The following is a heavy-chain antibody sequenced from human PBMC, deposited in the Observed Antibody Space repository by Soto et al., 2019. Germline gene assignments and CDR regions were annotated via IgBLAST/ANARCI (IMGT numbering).Heavy chain of an antibody. CDR3: AREWTTHPSAP. Sequence: QVQLVQSGAEVKTPGASVKVSCKSSGYTFTSYYMHWVRQAPGQGLEWMGIIDPNGGSTSYAQKFQGRITIPGDTPTSTVYRERSTRSSEDRAVYFCAREWTTHPSAPWGQGTLVTVSS. V-gene: IGHV1-46*01. J-gene: IGHJ5*02. CDR1: GYTFTSYY. D-gene: IGHD4-17*01. CDR2: IDPNGGST.